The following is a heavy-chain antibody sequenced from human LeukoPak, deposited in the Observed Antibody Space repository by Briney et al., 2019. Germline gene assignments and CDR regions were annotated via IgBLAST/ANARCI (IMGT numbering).Heavy chain of an antibody. CDR1: GGTFSSYA. V-gene: IGHV1-69*01. J-gene: IGHJ4*02. CDR3: ARANNWNEGVDY. D-gene: IGHD1-1*01. CDR2: IIPIFGTA. Sequence: ASVKVSCKASGGTFSSYAISWVRQAPGQGLEWMGGIIPIFGTANYAQKFQGRVTITADESTSTAYMELSSLRSEDTAVYYCARANNWNEGVDYWGQGTLVTVSS.